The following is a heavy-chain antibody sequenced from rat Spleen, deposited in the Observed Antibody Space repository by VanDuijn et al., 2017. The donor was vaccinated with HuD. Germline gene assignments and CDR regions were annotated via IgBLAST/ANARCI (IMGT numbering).Heavy chain of an antibody. D-gene: IGHD1-9*01. Sequence: EVQLVESGGGLVQPGRPLKLSCVASGFTLNNYWMTWIRQAPGKGLEWVASITNTGVSTYYPDSVKGRFTISRDNAKSTLYLQMESLRSEDKATYYWARHHGYNYVMDAWGQGASVTVSS. CDR2: ITNTGVST. CDR1: GFTLNNYW. J-gene: IGHJ4*01. V-gene: IGHV5-31*01. CDR3: ARHHGYNYVMDA.